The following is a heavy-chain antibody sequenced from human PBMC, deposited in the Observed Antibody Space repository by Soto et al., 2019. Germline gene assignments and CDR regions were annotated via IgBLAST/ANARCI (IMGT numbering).Heavy chain of an antibody. CDR1: GFTFSSYG. CDR2: ISYDGSNK. D-gene: IGHD2-15*01. J-gene: IGHJ5*02. V-gene: IGHV3-30*18. Sequence: PGGSLRLSCAASGFTFSSYGMHWVRQAPGKGLEGVAVISYDGSNKYYADSVKGRFTISRDNSKNTLYLQMNSLRTEDTAVYYCAKNPPGCRCRGNCYSGTWFVASRQAPLVTVCS. CDR3: AKNPPGCRCRGNCYSGTWFVA.